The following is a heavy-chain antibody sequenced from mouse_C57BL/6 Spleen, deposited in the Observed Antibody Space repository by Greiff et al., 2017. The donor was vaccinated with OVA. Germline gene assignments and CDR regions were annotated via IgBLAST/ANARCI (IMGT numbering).Heavy chain of an antibody. CDR3: TRGGHYYGSSYPYYFDY. V-gene: IGHV5-9-1*02. CDR1: GFTFSSYA. Sequence: DVKLVESGEGLVKPGGSLKLSCAASGFTFSSYAMSWVRQTPENRLEWVAYLSSGGDYIYYADTVKGRFTISRDNARNTLYLQMSSLKSEDTAMYYCTRGGHYYGSSYPYYFDYWGQGTTLTVSS. CDR2: LSSGGDYI. D-gene: IGHD1-1*01. J-gene: IGHJ2*01.